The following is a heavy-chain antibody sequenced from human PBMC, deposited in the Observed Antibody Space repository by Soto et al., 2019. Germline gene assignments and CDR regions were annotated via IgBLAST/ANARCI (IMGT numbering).Heavy chain of an antibody. V-gene: IGHV3-23*01. J-gene: IGHJ4*01. D-gene: IGHD3-3*01. CDR3: VNDHDFLSAHYRAPSSNACGPGPLATVY. Sequence: GRGVRLSWVASAVTFRTYGMSWARQPPGKGRKWVSGVSGSGDTTYYADSVKGRFAISRDNSDNTLYLQMNSLRVGDTAFYYCVNDHDFLSAHYRAPSSNACGPGPLATVYWG. CDR1: AVTFRTYG. CDR2: VSGSGDTT.